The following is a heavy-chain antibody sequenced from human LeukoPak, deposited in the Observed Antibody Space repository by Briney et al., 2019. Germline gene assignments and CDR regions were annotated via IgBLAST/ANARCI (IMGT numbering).Heavy chain of an antibody. CDR3: ARDPSYSGGYFDY. Sequence: PSETLSLTCTVSGGSISGYYLSWIRQPAGKGLEWIGRIYTDGSTDYNPSLKSRVTMSVDASKNQFSLQLTSVTAADTAVYYCARDPSYSGGYFDYWGQGTLVTVSS. CDR2: IYTDGST. CDR1: GGSISGYY. D-gene: IGHD6-19*01. V-gene: IGHV4-4*07. J-gene: IGHJ4*02.